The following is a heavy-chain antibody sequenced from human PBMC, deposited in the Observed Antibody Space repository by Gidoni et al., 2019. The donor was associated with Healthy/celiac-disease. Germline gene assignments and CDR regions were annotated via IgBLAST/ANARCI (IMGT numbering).Heavy chain of an antibody. D-gene: IGHD3-22*01. CDR2: IYPGDSDT. V-gene: IGHV5-51*03. CDR1: GYSFTSYW. CDR3: ARCYYDSSGLFDI. J-gene: IGHJ3*02. Sequence: EVQLVQSGAEVKKPGESLKLSCKGSGYSFTSYWLGWVRQMPGKGLELMGIIYPGDSDTRYSPSFQGQVTISADKSISTTYLQWSSLKASDTAMYYCARCYYDSSGLFDIWGQGTMVTVSS.